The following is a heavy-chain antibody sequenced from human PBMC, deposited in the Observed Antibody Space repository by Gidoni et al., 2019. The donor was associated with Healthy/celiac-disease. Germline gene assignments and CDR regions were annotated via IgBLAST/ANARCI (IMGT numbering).Heavy chain of an antibody. CDR1: DLTCSSYG. Sequence: HVQLVESGGGEVQPGGSRRGPCAASDLTCSSYGMHWVRQAPGKGLEWVAVIWYEGSNIYYADSVKVRFTISRDHSKNTLYLQMNSLRAEDTAVYYCARVGDSSSWMGWYFDLWGRGTLVTVS. CDR2: IWYEGSNI. J-gene: IGHJ2*01. V-gene: IGHV3-33*01. D-gene: IGHD6-13*01. CDR3: ARVGDSSSWMGWYFDL.